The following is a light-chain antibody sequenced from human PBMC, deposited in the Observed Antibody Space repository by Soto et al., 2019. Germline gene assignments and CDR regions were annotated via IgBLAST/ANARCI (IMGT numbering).Light chain of an antibody. J-gene: IGKJ5*01. CDR2: GAS. CDR3: QQYYNWPPIT. Sequence: ERVMTHSSAAASMTPGERATLSCRASQSVGTSLAWYQQKPGQAPRLLIYGASTRATGVPARFSGRGSGTEFTFTISSLQSEDFAVYYCQQYYNWPPITFGQGTRLEIK. V-gene: IGKV3-15*01. CDR1: QSVGTS.